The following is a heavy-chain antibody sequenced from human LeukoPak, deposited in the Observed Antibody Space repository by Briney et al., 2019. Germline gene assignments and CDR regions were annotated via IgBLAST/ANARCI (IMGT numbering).Heavy chain of an antibody. CDR2: INSDGSST. CDR1: GFTFSSYW. V-gene: IGHV3-74*01. Sequence: GGSLRLSCAASGFTFSSYWMHWVRQAPGKGLVWVSRINSDGSSTSYADSVKGRFTISRDNAENTLYLQMNSLRAEDTAVYYCALDYYYYYMDVWGKGTTVTVSS. CDR3: ALDYYYYYMDV. J-gene: IGHJ6*03.